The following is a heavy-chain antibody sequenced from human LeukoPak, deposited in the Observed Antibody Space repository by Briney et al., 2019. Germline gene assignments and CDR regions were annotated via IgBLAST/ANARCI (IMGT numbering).Heavy chain of an antibody. Sequence: GGSLRLSCAASGFTFSSHAMSWVRQAPGKGLEWGAIISYDGSNEHYADSVKGRFTISRDNSKNTLFLQMNSLRAEDTAIYYCTRGRGSYSLDYWGRGTLVTVSS. CDR2: ISYDGSNE. CDR1: GFTFSSHA. CDR3: TRGRGSYSLDY. D-gene: IGHD1-26*01. V-gene: IGHV3-30*01. J-gene: IGHJ4*02.